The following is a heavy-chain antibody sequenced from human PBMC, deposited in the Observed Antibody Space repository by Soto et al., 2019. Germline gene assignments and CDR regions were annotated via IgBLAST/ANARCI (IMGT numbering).Heavy chain of an antibody. J-gene: IGHJ4*02. D-gene: IGHD2-2*03. CDR2: MYVRGRG. V-gene: IGHV4-4*07. CDR1: GGPITGSY. CDR3: ARSSIMGIEVTGHFDS. Sequence: QVQLQESGPGLVRSSETLSLTCSVSGGPITGSYLSWIRQPVGKGLEWIGRMYVRGRGDYNPSLKSRVTMSIDTSKNQFSLKVRSVTAVDSAVYYCARSSIMGIEVTGHFDSWGQGTLVSVSS.